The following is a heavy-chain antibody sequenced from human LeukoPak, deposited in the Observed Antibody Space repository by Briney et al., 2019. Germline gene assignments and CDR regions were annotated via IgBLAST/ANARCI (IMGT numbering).Heavy chain of an antibody. CDR3: ARQEVRGVIITLDY. Sequence: KPSQTLSLTCTVSGGSISSGSYYWSWIRQPAGKGLEWIGRIYTSGSTNYNPSLKSRVTISVDTSKNQFSLKLSSVTAADTAVYYCARQEVRGVIITLDYWGQRTLVTVSS. D-gene: IGHD3-10*01. CDR2: IYTSGST. CDR1: GGSISSGSYY. V-gene: IGHV4-61*02. J-gene: IGHJ4*02.